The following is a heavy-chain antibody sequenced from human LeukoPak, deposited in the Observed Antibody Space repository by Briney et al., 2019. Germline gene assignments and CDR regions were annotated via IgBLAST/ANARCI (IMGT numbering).Heavy chain of an antibody. CDR3: AKDRRVVSYDY. V-gene: IGHV3-23*01. D-gene: IGHD2-21*01. Sequence: PXGTLXLXCAASGFTFSRNGMTWVRQAPGKGLEWVSDISGSGGRTYYADSVKGRFTISRDNAKNTLYLQMNSLRAEDTAVYYCAKDRRVVSYDYWGQGTLVTVSS. CDR1: GFTFSRNG. J-gene: IGHJ4*02. CDR2: ISGSGGRT.